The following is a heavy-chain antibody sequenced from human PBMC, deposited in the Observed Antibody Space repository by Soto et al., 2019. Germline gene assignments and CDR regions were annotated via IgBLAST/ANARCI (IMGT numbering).Heavy chain of an antibody. CDR2: ISGGGDTT. CDR3: AKGRGGSGSLTPRVDF. CDR1: GFTFNNYA. Sequence: EVQLLESGGGLVLPGGSLRLSCAASGFTFNNYAMTWVGQAPGKGLEWVSAISGGGDTTSYADSVKGRFTVSRDGSKNTLYLQMSSRRAEDTALYYCAKGRGGSGSLTPRVDFWGQGTLVTVSS. D-gene: IGHD3-10*01. V-gene: IGHV3-23*01. J-gene: IGHJ4*02.